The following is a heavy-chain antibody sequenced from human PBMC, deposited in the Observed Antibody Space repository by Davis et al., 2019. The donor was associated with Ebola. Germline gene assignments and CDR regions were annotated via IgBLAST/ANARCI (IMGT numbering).Heavy chain of an antibody. D-gene: IGHD3-3*01. CDR2: LSGSDGLS. V-gene: IGHV3-23*01. Sequence: GESLKISCAASGYTFRKHAMTWVRQTPGKGLEWVSALSGSDGLSYYADSVKGRFTISRDNSKSMLYLQMDSLTAEDTAVYYCARDRTYYDFWSGYYTRDDAFDIWGQGTMVTVSS. CDR3: ARDRTYYDFWSGYYTRDDAFDI. J-gene: IGHJ3*02. CDR1: GYTFRKHA.